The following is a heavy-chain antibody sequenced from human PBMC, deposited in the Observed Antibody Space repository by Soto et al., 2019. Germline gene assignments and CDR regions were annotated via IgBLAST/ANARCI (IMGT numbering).Heavy chain of an antibody. CDR3: AIEKVGATSIHVFDI. Sequence: PGGSLRLAWAASGFTCSSYAMRWVRQAPGKGLEWVAVISYDGSNKYYADSVKGRFTISRDNSKNTLYLQMNSLRTEDTAVYYCAIEKVGATSIHVFDIWGQGTMVTVSS. CDR2: ISYDGSNK. CDR1: GFTCSSYA. V-gene: IGHV3-30-3*01. J-gene: IGHJ3*02. D-gene: IGHD1-26*01.